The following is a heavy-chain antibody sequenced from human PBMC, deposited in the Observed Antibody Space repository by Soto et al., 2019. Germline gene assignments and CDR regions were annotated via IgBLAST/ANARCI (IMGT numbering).Heavy chain of an antibody. V-gene: IGHV3-48*02. CDR1: GFTFSSYS. CDR3: ARDDRAGYFQH. CDR2: ISSSSSTI. Sequence: EVQLVESGGGLVQPGGSLRLSCAASGFTFSSYSMNWVRQAPGKGLEWVSYISSSSSTIYYADSVKGRFTISRDNAKNSLYLQMNNLRDEDTAVYYCARDDRAGYFQHWGQGTLVTVSS. J-gene: IGHJ1*01.